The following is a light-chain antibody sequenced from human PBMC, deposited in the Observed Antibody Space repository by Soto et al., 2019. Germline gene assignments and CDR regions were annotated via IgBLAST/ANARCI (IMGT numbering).Light chain of an antibody. V-gene: IGKV3-20*01. Sequence: IVLTQSPGTLSLSPWERATLSCRASQSVSSSYLSWYQQKPGQAPRLLIYGASTRATGIPDRFSGSGSGTNITLTISRLEPEDFAEYYCQQYGSSGTFGQGTKVDIK. CDR2: GAS. J-gene: IGKJ1*01. CDR1: QSVSSSY. CDR3: QQYGSSGT.